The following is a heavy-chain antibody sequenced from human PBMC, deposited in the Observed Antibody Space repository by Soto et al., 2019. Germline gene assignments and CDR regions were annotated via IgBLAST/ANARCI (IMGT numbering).Heavy chain of an antibody. CDR3: GRAQSRNWNARGYGIDV. V-gene: IGHV3-13*04. Sequence: EVRLVESGGGLLQPGTSVRLSCAAPGFSLSSYDLHWVRQVPEKRLEWVAFFGSGGDRHYSASVKGRFTISRDTAKKSFYLQMNNLKVGDTAAYYCGRAQSRNWNARGYGIDVWGHGTTVIVSS. J-gene: IGHJ6*02. CDR2: FGSGGDR. CDR1: GFSLSSYD. D-gene: IGHD1-1*01.